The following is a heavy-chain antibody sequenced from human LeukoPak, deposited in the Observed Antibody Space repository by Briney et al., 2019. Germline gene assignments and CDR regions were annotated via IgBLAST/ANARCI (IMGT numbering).Heavy chain of an antibody. Sequence: GGSLRLSCAASGFTFSSYGMHWVRQAPGKGLEWVAVIWYDGSNKYYADSVKGRLTISRDNSKNTLYLQMNSLRAEDTAVYYCARDDPVFRFDPWGQGTLVTVSS. V-gene: IGHV3-33*01. CDR2: IWYDGSNK. CDR3: ARDDPVFRFDP. CDR1: GFTFSSYG. J-gene: IGHJ5*02. D-gene: IGHD3-10*02.